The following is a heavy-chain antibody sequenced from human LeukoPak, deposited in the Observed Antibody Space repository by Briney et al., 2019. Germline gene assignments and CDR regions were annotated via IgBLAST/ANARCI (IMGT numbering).Heavy chain of an antibody. D-gene: IGHD2-2*01. V-gene: IGHV3-48*01. Sequence: GGSLRLSCAASGFTFSSYSMNWVRQAPGKGLEWVSYISSSSTIYYADSVKGRFTISRDNAKNSLYLQMSSLRAEDTAVYYCAPGYCGSTSCTHNFEYWGQGTLVTVSS. CDR1: GFTFSSYS. J-gene: IGHJ4*02. CDR2: ISSSSTI. CDR3: APGYCGSTSCTHNFEY.